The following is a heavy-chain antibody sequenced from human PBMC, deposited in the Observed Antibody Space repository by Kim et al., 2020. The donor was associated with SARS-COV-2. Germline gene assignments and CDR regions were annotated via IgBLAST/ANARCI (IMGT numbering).Heavy chain of an antibody. J-gene: IGHJ6*02. V-gene: IGHV3-11*06. D-gene: IGHD3-10*01. CDR3: AIWFGETHYGMDV. Sequence: YADSVKGRFTISRDNAKNSLYLQMNSLRAEDTAVYYCAIWFGETHYGMDVWGQGTTVTVSS.